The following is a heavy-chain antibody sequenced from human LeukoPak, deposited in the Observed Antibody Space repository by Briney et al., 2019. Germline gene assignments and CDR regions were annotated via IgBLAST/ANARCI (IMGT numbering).Heavy chain of an antibody. CDR3: AKRDANLRFFDY. V-gene: IGHV3-23*01. CDR1: GFTFSSYA. CDR2: LSGSGGSI. Sequence: GGSLRLSCAASGFTFSSYAMSWVRQAPGKGLEWVSGLSGSGGSIYYADSVKGRFTLSRDNSKNTLYLQMNSLRAEDTAVYYCAKRDANLRFFDYWGQGTLVTVSS. J-gene: IGHJ4*02. D-gene: IGHD3-3*01.